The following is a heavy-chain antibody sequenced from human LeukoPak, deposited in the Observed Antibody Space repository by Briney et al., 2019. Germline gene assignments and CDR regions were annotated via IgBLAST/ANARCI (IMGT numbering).Heavy chain of an antibody. D-gene: IGHD1-26*01. V-gene: IGHV4-34*01. CDR1: GGPFDHYY. J-gene: IGHJ6*02. Sequence: ASETLSLTCTVHGGPFDHYYWTWIRQSPGMGLEWIGEINESGSTNYDPSLQSRVTISVDTSKNHLFLKMTTVTAADTAVSYCASRIGRYNYYFGMDVWGQGTTVTVSS. CDR2: INESGST. CDR3: ASRIGRYNYYFGMDV.